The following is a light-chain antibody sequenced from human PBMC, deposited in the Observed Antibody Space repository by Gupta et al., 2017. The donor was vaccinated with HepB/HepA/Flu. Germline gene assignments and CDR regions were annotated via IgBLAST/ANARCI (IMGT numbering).Light chain of an antibody. CDR1: SLRSYY. CDR3: QSRDKSAKHLV. J-gene: IGLJ2*01. Sequence: SSELTQDPAVSVALGQTVRITCQGDSLRSYYASWYQQKPGQAPALVIYGQNNRPSGIPDRFSGSTSGNTASLTITGAQAEDEADYYGQSRDKSAKHLVFGGGTKLTVL. V-gene: IGLV3-19*01. CDR2: GQN.